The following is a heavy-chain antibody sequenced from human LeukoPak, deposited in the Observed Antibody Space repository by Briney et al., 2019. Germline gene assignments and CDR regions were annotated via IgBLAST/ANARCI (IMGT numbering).Heavy chain of an antibody. J-gene: IGHJ6*02. CDR2: IGTAGDT. V-gene: IGHV3-13*01. Sequence: GGSLRLSCAASGFTFSSYDMHWVRQAPGKGLEWVSAIGTAGDTYYPGSVKGRFTISRENAKNSLYLQMNSLRAGDTAVYYCARGGSGWYFSYYGMDVWGQGTTVTVSS. D-gene: IGHD6-19*01. CDR3: ARGGSGWYFSYYGMDV. CDR1: GFTFSSYD.